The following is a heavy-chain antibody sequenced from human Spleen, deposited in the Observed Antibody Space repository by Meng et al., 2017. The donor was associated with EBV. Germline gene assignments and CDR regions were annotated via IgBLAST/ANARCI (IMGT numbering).Heavy chain of an antibody. Sequence: VPLQESGPGLVQPCQTLSLNCAVSGGSISSGGYYWSWIRQPPGKDLEWIGYIYYNGDTDYNPSLKSRIIMSVDTSKNQFSLKLSSVTAADTAIYYCAKMAAVSGIVNWFDPWGQGTLVTVSS. V-gene: IGHV4-31*11. D-gene: IGHD6-19*01. CDR3: AKMAAVSGIVNWFDP. CDR1: GGSISSGGYY. J-gene: IGHJ5*02. CDR2: IYYNGDT.